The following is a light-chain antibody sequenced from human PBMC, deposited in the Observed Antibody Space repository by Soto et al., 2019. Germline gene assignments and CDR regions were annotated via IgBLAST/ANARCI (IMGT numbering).Light chain of an antibody. J-gene: IGLJ1*01. V-gene: IGLV2-11*01. CDR1: SSDVGGYNY. Sequence: QSVLTQPRSVSGSPGQSVTISCTGTSSDVGGYNYVSWYQQHPGKAPKLMIYDVSKRPSGVPDRFSGSKSGNTASLTISGLHAEDESDYYCCSYAGSYSYVVGTGTKVTVL. CDR2: DVS. CDR3: CSYAGSYSYV.